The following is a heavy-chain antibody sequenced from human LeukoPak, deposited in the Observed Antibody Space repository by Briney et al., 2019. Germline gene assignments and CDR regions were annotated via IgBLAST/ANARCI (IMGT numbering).Heavy chain of an antibody. CDR3: ARATESSIDY. CDR2: IKEDGSEK. V-gene: IGHV3-7*03. Sequence: GGSLRLSCAASGFTLSNYWMSWVRQAPGKGLEWVGNIKEDGSEKYYVDSVKGRFTISRDNAKNSLYLQMNSLRAEDTAMYYCARATESSIDYWGQGTLVTVSS. CDR1: GFTLSNYW. D-gene: IGHD2-2*01. J-gene: IGHJ4*02.